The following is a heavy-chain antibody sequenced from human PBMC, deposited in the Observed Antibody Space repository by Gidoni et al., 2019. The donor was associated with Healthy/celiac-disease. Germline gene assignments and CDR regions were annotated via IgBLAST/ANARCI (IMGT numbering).Heavy chain of an antibody. Sequence: QVQLVQSGAEVKKPGASVKVSCKASGYTFTRYYMHWVRQAPGQGLEWMGIINPSGGSTSYAQKFQGRVTMTRDTSTSTVYMELSSLRSEDTAVYYCARTGYSSGWYQAEYFQHWGQGTLVTVSS. CDR2: INPSGGST. CDR1: GYTFTRYY. J-gene: IGHJ1*01. V-gene: IGHV1-46*01. D-gene: IGHD6-19*01. CDR3: ARTGYSSGWYQAEYFQH.